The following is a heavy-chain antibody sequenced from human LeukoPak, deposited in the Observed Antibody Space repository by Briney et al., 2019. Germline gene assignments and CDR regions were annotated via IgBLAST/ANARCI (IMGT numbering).Heavy chain of an antibody. CDR1: GFTFDDYG. CDR2: ITWNGGST. J-gene: IGHJ5*02. Sequence: PGGSLRLSCAASGFTFDDYGMSWVRHAPGKGLEWVSGITWNGGSTGYADSVKGRFTISRDNAKNSLYLQMNSLRAEDTAVYYCARAGNWNSLRSWFDPWGQGTLVTVSS. D-gene: IGHD1/OR15-1a*01. CDR3: ARAGNWNSLRSWFDP. V-gene: IGHV3-20*04.